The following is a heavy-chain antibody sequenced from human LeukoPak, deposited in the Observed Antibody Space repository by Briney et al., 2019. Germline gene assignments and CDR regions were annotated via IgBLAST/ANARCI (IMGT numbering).Heavy chain of an antibody. D-gene: IGHD3-3*01. CDR1: GGFMSSYY. J-gene: IGHJ4*02. Sequence: LETLSLTCTVSGGFMSSYYSTWIRLPPGKGLEWFGSIHYTGSTSYNPSLTSRVTISLDASKNQFSVTLTWVTAADTAVYLCAREALGSGYLDYWGQGTLVTVSS. CDR3: AREALGSGYLDY. V-gene: IGHV4-59*01. CDR2: IHYTGST.